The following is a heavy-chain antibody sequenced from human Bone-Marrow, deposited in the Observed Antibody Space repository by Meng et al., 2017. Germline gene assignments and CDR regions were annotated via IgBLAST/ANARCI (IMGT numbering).Heavy chain of an antibody. CDR1: GYTFTGYY. CDR2: INPNSGGT. Sequence: ASVKVSCKASGYTFTGYYMHWVRQAPGQGLEWMGWINPNSGGTNYAQKFQGRVTMTRDTSISTAYMELGRLRSDDTAVYYCAREKIAAVLWAKREHYYYYGMDVWGQGTTVTVSS. CDR3: AREKIAAVLWAKREHYYYYGMDV. D-gene: IGHD6-13*01. J-gene: IGHJ6*02. V-gene: IGHV1-2*02.